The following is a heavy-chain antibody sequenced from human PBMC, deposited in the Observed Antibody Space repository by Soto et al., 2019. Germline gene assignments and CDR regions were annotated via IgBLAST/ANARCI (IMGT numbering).Heavy chain of an antibody. J-gene: IGHJ3*01. CDR2: ISPSTGKT. CDR1: GYTFINHN. D-gene: IGHD2-8*01. V-gene: IGHV1-18*01. Sequence: QVQLVQSGADVKKPGASVKLSCKASGYTFINHNINWVRQAPGQGPEWLGRISPSTGKTDYPQKFQGRVSMTTDTSTSTAYMELRSLTSDDTAVYYCARDQTKWLHDAYDFWGQGTMVTVYS. CDR3: ARDQTKWLHDAYDF.